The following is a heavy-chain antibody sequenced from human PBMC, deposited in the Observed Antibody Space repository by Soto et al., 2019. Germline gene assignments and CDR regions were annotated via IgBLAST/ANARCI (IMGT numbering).Heavy chain of an antibody. D-gene: IGHD3-22*01. CDR2: MYYLGNT. J-gene: IGHJ4*02. CDR3: AGLYPYESSGYHLNY. CDR1: GGSTRSSSSY. Sequence: SETLSLTCTVSGGSTRSSSSYWCWIRQPPGKGLGWVGSMYYLGNTYYNPSLGSRVAISVDTSKNRSSLKLRSVTAADTAVFYCAGLYPYESSGYHLNYWGQGALVPVSS. V-gene: IGHV4-39*01.